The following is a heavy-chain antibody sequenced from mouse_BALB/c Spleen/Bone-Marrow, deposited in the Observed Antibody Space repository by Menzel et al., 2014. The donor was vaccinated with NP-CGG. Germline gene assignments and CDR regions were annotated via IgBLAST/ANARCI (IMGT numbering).Heavy chain of an antibody. J-gene: IGHJ3*01. V-gene: IGHV1-63*02. D-gene: IGHD3-2*01. CDR1: GYTFTNYW. Sequence: AQRVESGAELVRPGTSVKMSCKAAGYTFTNYWIGWIKQRPGHGLEWIGDIYPGGGYTNYNEKFQGKATLTADTSSSTAYMQLSSLTSEDSAIFYCAIRGDISGYGFAYWGQGTLVTVSA. CDR3: AIRGDISGYGFAY. CDR2: IYPGGGYT.